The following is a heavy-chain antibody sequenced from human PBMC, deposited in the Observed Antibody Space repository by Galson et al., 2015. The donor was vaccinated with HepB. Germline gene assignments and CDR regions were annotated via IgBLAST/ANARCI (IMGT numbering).Heavy chain of an antibody. CDR1: GFTFSSYA. CDR2: ISGSGGST. Sequence: LRLSCAASGFTFSSYAMSWVRQAPGKGLEWVSAISGSGGSTYYADSVKGRFTISRDNSKNTLYLQMNSLRAEDTAVYYCARAVGYYYYGMDVWGQGTTVTVSS. V-gene: IGHV3-23*01. J-gene: IGHJ6*02. CDR3: ARAVGYYYYGMDV. D-gene: IGHD3-16*01.